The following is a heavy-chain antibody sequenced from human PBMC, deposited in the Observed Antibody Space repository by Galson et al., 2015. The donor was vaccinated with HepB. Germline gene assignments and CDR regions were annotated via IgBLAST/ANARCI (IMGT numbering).Heavy chain of an antibody. Sequence: SVKVSCKASGYTFTDYYMHWVRQAPGQGLEWMGWVSPNSAGTNYAQKFQGRVTMTRDTSISTAYMELSRLTSDDTAVYYCARVGCSSTSCYKYMDVWGKGTTVTVSS. CDR1: GYTFTDYY. CDR3: ARVGCSSTSCYKYMDV. V-gene: IGHV1-2*02. D-gene: IGHD2-2*02. CDR2: VSPNSAGT. J-gene: IGHJ6*03.